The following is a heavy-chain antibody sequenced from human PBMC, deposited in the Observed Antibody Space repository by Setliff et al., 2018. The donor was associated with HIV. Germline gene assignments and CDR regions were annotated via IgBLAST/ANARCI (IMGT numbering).Heavy chain of an antibody. CDR1: GFSFSNYA. CDR3: AKDRGMATIQ. CDR2: INSAERT. Sequence: GGSLRLSCAASGFSFSNYAMTWVRQAPGKGLEWVSTINSAERTFYAKSVKGRFTVSRDNPKNTLYLQMNSLRGDDTAMYYCAKDRGMATIQWGQGTLVTVSS. V-gene: IGHV3-23*01. J-gene: IGHJ4*02. D-gene: IGHD5-12*01.